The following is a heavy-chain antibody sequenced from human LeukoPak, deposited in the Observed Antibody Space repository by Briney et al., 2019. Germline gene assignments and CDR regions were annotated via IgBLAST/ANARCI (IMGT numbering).Heavy chain of an antibody. CDR1: GGTFSSYA. D-gene: IGHD2-15*01. Sequence: GASVKVSCKASGGTFSSYAISWVRQAPGQGLEWMGGIIPIFGTANYAQKFQGRVTITADESTSTAYMELSSLRSEDTAVYYCARDSVVVVAASYYYYGMDVWGQGTTVTVSS. CDR3: ARDSVVVVAASYYYYGMDV. J-gene: IGHJ6*02. V-gene: IGHV1-69*13. CDR2: IIPIFGTA.